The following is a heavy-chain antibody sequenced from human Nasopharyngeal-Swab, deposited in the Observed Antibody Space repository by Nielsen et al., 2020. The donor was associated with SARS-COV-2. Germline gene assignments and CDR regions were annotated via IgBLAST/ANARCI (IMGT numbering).Heavy chain of an antibody. CDR3: ASSRVRGKMVYDYGMDV. CDR1: GGTFSSYA. V-gene: IGHV1-69*06. D-gene: IGHD3-10*01. Sequence: SVKVSCKASGGTFSSYAISWVRQAPGQGLEWMGGIIPIFGTANYAQKFQGRVTITADKSTSTAYMELSSLRSEDTAVYYCASSRVRGKMVYDYGMDVWGQGTTVTVSS. J-gene: IGHJ6*02. CDR2: IIPIFGTA.